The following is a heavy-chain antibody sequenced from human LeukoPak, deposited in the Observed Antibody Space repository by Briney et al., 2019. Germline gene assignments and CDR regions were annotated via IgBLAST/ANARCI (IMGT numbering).Heavy chain of an antibody. CDR2: ISSSGGTI. J-gene: IGHJ4*02. V-gene: IGHV3-48*03. D-gene: IGHD2-8*02. CDR3: ARDPSISWGCFDY. CDR1: GFTFSSYE. Sequence: GGSLRLSCAASGFTFSSYEMNWVRQAPGKGLEWVSYISSSGGTIYYADSVKGRFTISRDNAKDSVYLQMNSLRDEDTALYYCARDPSISWGCFDYWGQGALVTVSS.